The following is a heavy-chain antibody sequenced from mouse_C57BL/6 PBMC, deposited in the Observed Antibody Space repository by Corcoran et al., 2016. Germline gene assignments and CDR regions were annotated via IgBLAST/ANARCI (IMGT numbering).Heavy chain of an antibody. Sequence: QVQLQQSGAELVKPGASVKISCKASGYAFSSYWMNWVKQRPGKGLEWIGQIYPGDGDTNYNGKFKGKATLTADKSSSTAYMQLISLTSEDSAVYFCARWVREYYLDHWGEGTTVTVSS. J-gene: IGHJ2*01. V-gene: IGHV1-80*01. CDR2: IYPGDGDT. CDR1: GYAFSSYW. CDR3: ARWVREYYLDH.